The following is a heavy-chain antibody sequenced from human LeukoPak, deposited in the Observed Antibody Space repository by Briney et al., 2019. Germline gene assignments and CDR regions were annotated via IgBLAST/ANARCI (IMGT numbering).Heavy chain of an antibody. J-gene: IGHJ4*02. CDR3: AREGYYGSGSPPSLYFDY. CDR2: TSSDLNVK. Sequence: GGSLRLSCAASGFTFRNYVIHWVRQAPGKGLEWVAVTSSDLNVKLYADSVKGRFTISRDNSRSTLYLQMNSLRPEGTAIYYCAREGYYGSGSPPSLYFDYWGQGTLVTVSS. CDR1: GFTFRNYV. V-gene: IGHV3-30-3*01. D-gene: IGHD3-10*01.